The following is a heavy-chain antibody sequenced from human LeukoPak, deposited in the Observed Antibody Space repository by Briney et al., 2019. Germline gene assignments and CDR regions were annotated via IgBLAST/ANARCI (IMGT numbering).Heavy chain of an antibody. J-gene: IGHJ6*02. CDR2: IYPGDSDT. CDR1: GYSFTSYW. V-gene: IGHV5-51*01. CDR3: ARHPPHTYYDFWSGYYTNYYYYGMDV. Sequence: GESLKISCKGSGYSFTSYWIGWVRQLPGKGLEWMGIIYPGDSDTRYSPSFQGQVTISADKSISTAHLQWSSLKASDTAMYYCARHPPHTYYDFWSGYYTNYYYYGMDVWGQGTTVTVSS. D-gene: IGHD3-3*01.